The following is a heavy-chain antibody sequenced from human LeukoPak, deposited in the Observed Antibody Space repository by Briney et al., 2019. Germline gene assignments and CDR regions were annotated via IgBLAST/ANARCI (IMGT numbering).Heavy chain of an antibody. V-gene: IGHV1-8*03. J-gene: IGHJ3*02. CDR1: GYTFTSYD. D-gene: IGHD3-22*01. Sequence: ASVKVSCKAAGYTFTSYDINWVRQATGQGLEWMGWMNPNSGNTGYAQKFQGRVTITRNTSISTAYMELSSLRSEDTAVYYCARDYYDRAFDIWGQGTMVTVSS. CDR3: ARDYYDRAFDI. CDR2: MNPNSGNT.